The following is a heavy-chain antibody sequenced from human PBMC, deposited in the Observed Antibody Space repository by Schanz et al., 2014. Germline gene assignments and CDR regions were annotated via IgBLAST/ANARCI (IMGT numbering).Heavy chain of an antibody. J-gene: IGHJ4*02. V-gene: IGHV3-15*01. CDR1: GLTFTSAW. Sequence: EVQLVESGGGLVKPGGSLRLSCATSGLTFTSAWMSWVRQAPGKGLEWVGRIKGKTDGGTADYAAPMKGRFTISRDNSKNTVYIQMNSLRAEDTAVYYCARGGPAYYFDDWGQGTLVNVSS. CDR2: IKGKTDGGTA. CDR3: ARGGPAYYFDD.